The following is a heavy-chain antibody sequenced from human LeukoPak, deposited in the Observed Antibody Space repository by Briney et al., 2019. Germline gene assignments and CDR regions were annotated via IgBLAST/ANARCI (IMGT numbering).Heavy chain of an antibody. D-gene: IGHD6-13*01. J-gene: IGHJ4*02. CDR2: IYYSGST. Sequence: SETLSLTCTVSGGSISSYYWSWIRQPPGKGLEWIGYIYYSGSTNYNPSLKSRVTISVDTSKNQFSLKLSPVTAADTAVYYCARHHIAAAGFDYWGQGTLVTVSS. CDR1: GGSISSYY. CDR3: ARHHIAAAGFDY. V-gene: IGHV4-59*01.